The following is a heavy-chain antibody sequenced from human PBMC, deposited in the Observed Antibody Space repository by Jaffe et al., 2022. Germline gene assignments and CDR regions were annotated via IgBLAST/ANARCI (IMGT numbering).Heavy chain of an antibody. Sequence: QVQLQQWGAGLLKPSETLSLTCAVYGGSFSGYYWSWIRQPPGKGLEWIGEINHSGSTNYNPSLKSRVTISVDTSKNQFSLKLSSVTAADTAVYYCARVTRRVRFLEWFRTIDYWGQGTLVTVSS. D-gene: IGHD3-3*01. CDR2: INHSGST. J-gene: IGHJ4*02. CDR1: GGSFSGYY. V-gene: IGHV4-34*01. CDR3: ARVTRRVRFLEWFRTIDY.